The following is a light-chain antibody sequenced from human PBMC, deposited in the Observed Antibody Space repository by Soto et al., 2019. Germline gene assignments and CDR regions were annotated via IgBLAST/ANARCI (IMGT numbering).Light chain of an antibody. V-gene: IGKV3-15*01. CDR1: QSVSSN. J-gene: IGKJ4*01. Sequence: EIVMTQSPATLSVSSGERATLSCRASQSVSSNLAWYQQKPGQAPRLLIYGASTRATGIPARFSGGGSGTEFTLTISSLQSEDFAVYYCQQYNNWPIFGGGTKVDIK. CDR2: GAS. CDR3: QQYNNWPI.